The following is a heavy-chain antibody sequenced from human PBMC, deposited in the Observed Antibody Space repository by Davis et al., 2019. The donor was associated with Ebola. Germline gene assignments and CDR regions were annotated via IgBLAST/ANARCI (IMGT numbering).Heavy chain of an antibody. CDR2: IYSSGDT. CDR3: AREGDGYNSPSFDY. D-gene: IGHD5-24*01. J-gene: IGHJ4*02. V-gene: IGHV4-4*07. Sequence: PSETLSLTCTVSGDSIGSDYWSWVRQSAGKGLEWIGRIYSSGDTKYNPSLNSRVTMSVDTSKNQFSLKLTSVTAADTAVYYCAREGDGYNSPSFDYWGQGNLVTVSS. CDR1: GDSIGSDY.